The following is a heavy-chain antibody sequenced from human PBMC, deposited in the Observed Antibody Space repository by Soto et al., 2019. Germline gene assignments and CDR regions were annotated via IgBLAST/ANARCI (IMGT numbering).Heavy chain of an antibody. J-gene: IGHJ5*02. CDR1: GYSFTSYW. CDR3: ARQWRTGSNWIDP. CDR2: IYPGNSET. Sequence: EVQLVQSGAEVKKPGESLKISCKGSGYSFTSYWIGWVRQMPGKGLEWMGIIYPGNSETAYSPSFQGQVTISADKSNSTTYLQWSSLTASDTAIYYCARQWRTGSNWIDPWGQGTLVTVSS. V-gene: IGHV5-51*01. D-gene: IGHD3-9*01.